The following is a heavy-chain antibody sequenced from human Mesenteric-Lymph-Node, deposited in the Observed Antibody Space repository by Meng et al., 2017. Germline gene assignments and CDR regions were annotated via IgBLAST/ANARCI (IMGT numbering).Heavy chain of an antibody. D-gene: IGHD6-25*01. CDR3: ARDHGSLNWFDP. CDR2: VSPTSGSL. J-gene: IGHJ5*02. CDR1: GFTFSDYY. V-gene: IGHV3-11*04. Sequence: QVQLVESGGGLVKAGGSLRLSCAASGFTFSDYYMTWIRQPPGQGLEWLASVSPTSGSLYFADSVKGRFSISRDNAKNSVSLQMTRLRVEDTAAYYCARDHGSLNWFDPWGQGTLVTVSS.